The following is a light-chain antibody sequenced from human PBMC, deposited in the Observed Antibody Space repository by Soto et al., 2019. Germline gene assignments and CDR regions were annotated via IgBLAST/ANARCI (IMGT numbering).Light chain of an antibody. J-gene: IGKJ4*01. CDR3: QQYNNWPLT. CDR2: GAS. V-gene: IGKV3-15*01. Sequence: EVVLTQSPATLSLSPGERSTLSFRASQSVSSYLAWYQQKPGQAPRLLIYGASTRATGIPARFSGSGYGTEFTLTISSLQSEDFAAYYCQQYNNWPLTFGGGTKVDIK. CDR1: QSVSSY.